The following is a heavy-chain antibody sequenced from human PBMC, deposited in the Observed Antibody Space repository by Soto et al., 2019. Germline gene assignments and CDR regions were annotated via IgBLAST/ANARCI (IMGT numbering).Heavy chain of an antibody. J-gene: IGHJ4*02. Sequence: LRLSCAASGFTFSSYAMHWVRQAPGRGLEWVAVISYDGSNKYYADSVKGRFTISRDNSKNTLYLQMNSLRAEDTAVYYCARASLEWLIQRSYFDYWGQGTLVTVSS. D-gene: IGHD3-3*01. V-gene: IGHV3-30-3*01. CDR2: ISYDGSNK. CDR3: ARASLEWLIQRSYFDY. CDR1: GFTFSSYA.